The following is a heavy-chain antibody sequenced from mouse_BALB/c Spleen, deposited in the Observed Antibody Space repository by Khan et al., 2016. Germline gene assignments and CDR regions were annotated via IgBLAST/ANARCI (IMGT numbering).Heavy chain of an antibody. CDR1: GYAFTTYN. CDR2: IDPYNGVS. V-gene: IGHV1S135*01. J-gene: IGHJ3*01. D-gene: IGHD2-1*01. Sequence: VQLQQSGPELVKPGASVKVSCKGSGYAFTTYNMYWVKQSHGKSLEWIGYIDPYNGVSSYNQKFKDKATLTVDESSSTAYMHLNSLTSEDSAVYYGARCDGNYVPFAYWGQGTLVTVSA. CDR3: ARCDGNYVPFAY.